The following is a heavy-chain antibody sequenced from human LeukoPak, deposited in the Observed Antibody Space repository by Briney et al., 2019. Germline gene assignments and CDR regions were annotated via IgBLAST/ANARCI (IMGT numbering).Heavy chain of an antibody. V-gene: IGHV4-59*01. J-gene: IGHJ5*02. Sequence: SETLSLTCTVSSGSISSDYWSWIRQPPGKGLEWIGYIQNSVTSYTDNPSLKSRVTILVDTSKNQFSLKVTSVTAADTAVYYCVRSPQLDPWGQGTLVTVSS. CDR1: SGSISSDY. CDR2: IQNSVTSY. CDR3: VRSPQLDP.